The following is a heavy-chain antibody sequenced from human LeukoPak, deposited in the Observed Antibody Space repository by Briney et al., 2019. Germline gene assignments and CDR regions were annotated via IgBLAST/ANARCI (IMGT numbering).Heavy chain of an antibody. CDR3: ARDGVGTAMDDAFDI. V-gene: IGHV1-69*13. Sequence: SVKVSCKASGSTFISYAISWVRQAPGQGLEWMGGIIPIFGTANYAQKFQGRVTITADESTSTAYMELSSLRSEDTAVYYCARDGVGTAMDDAFDIWGQGTMVTVSS. D-gene: IGHD5-18*01. CDR1: GSTFISYA. J-gene: IGHJ3*02. CDR2: IIPIFGTA.